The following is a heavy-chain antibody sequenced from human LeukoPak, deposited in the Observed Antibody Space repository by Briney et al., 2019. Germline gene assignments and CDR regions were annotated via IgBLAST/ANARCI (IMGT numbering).Heavy chain of an antibody. CDR1: GVTSDDYT. J-gene: IGHJ6*03. CDR3: AKAAELYSYHYYMDV. D-gene: IGHD1-26*01. Sequence: GGSLRLSCAASGVTSDDYTVHWVRQAPGESVVWVFLISWDGGSTYYADSVKGRFTISRDNSKNSLYLQMNSLRTEDTALYYCAKAAELYSYHYYMDVWGKGTTVTVSS. V-gene: IGHV3-43*01. CDR2: ISWDGGST.